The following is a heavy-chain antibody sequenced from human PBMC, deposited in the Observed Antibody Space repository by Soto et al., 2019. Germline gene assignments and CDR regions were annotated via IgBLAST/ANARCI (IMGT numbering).Heavy chain of an antibody. CDR3: AKERYGQLYLEDYGMDV. Sequence: PGGSLRLSCVASGFTFISYGIHWVRQAPGRGLEWVAVISYDGSNKYYADSVKGRFTISRDNFKNTLYLQMNSLRAEDTAVYYCAKERYGQLYLEDYGMDVWGQGTTVTVS. CDR2: ISYDGSNK. CDR1: GFTFISYG. D-gene: IGHD3-16*01. J-gene: IGHJ6*02. V-gene: IGHV3-30*18.